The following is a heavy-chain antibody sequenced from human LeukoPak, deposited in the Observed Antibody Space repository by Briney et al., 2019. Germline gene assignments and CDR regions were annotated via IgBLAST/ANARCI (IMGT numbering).Heavy chain of an antibody. CDR1: GGPISDYY. CDR2: SYYTGVT. J-gene: IGHJ4*02. V-gene: IGHV4-59*01. CDR3: ARLHLDYLDY. Sequence: SETLSLICTVSGGPISDYYWSWIRQPPGKGLEWIGYSYYTGVTNYNPSLKSRVSISVDTSKKQFSLNLTSVTTADTAVYYCARLHLDYLDYWGQGAVVTVSP.